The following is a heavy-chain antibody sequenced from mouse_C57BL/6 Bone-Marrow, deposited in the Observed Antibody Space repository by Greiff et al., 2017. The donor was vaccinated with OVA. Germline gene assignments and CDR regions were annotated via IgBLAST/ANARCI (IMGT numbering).Heavy chain of an antibody. CDR1: GYTFTRYW. J-gene: IGHJ2*01. CDR3: ARLVLTGDY. Sequence: QVQLQQPGAELVMPGASVKLSCKASGYTFTRYWMHWVKQRPGQGLEWIGEIDPSDSYTNYNQKFKGKSTLTVDKSSSTAYMQLSSLTSEDSAVYYCARLVLTGDYWGQGTTLTVSS. V-gene: IGHV1-69*01. D-gene: IGHD4-1*01. CDR2: IDPSDSYT.